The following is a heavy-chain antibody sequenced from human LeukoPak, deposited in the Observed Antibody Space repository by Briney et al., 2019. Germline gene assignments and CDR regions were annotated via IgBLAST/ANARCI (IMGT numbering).Heavy chain of an antibody. CDR3: AKDWMLAATPIFYFEN. CDR2: VSYSGGNE. CDR1: GFTFTNHA. Sequence: GGSLRLSCVASGFTFTNHAMHWVRQAPDKGLEWVATVSYSGGNEYYADSVKGRFTISRDNSENTLYLQMNNLRADDTAIYYCAKDWMLAATPIFYFENWGQGILVTVSS. J-gene: IGHJ4*02. D-gene: IGHD2-15*01. V-gene: IGHV3-33*03.